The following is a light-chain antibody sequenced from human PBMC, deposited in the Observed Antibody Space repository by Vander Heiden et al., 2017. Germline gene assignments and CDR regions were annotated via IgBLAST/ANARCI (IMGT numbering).Light chain of an antibody. CDR2: SNN. CDR3: ATWDDGLNHYFV. CDR1: SSNIGRNN. V-gene: IGLV1-44*01. Sequence: QPVLTQPPSASGTPGQRVPISCSGRSSNIGRNNVNWYQQLPGSTPKLLIYSNNQRPSGVPDRFSGSKSGTSASMAISGPQSEDEGDYYCATWDDGLNHYFVFGTGTRVTVL. J-gene: IGLJ1*01.